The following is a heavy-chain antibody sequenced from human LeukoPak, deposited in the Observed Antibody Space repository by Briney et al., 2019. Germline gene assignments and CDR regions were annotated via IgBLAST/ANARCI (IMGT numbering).Heavy chain of an antibody. V-gene: IGHV4-59*01. CDR2: IYYSGST. D-gene: IGHD3-22*01. CDR1: GGSISSYY. Sequence: PSETLSLTCTVSGGSISSYYWSWIRQPPGKGLEWIGYIYYSGSTNYNPSLKSRVTISVDTSKNQFSLKLSSVTAADTAVYYCARRGSYYYDSSGKWRDYYYYMDVWGKGTTVTVSS. CDR3: ARRGSYYYDSSGKWRDYYYYMDV. J-gene: IGHJ6*03.